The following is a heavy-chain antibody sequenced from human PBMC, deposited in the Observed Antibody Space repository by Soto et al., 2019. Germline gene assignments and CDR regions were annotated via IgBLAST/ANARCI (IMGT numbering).Heavy chain of an antibody. Sequence: ASVKVSCKASGYTFTSYYMHWVRQAPGQGLEWMGIINPSGGSTSYAQKFQGRVTMTRDTSTSTVYMELSSLRSEDTAVYYCARVGRSSSCLRYYYYGMDVWGQGTTVTVSS. CDR1: GYTFTSYY. D-gene: IGHD6-13*01. J-gene: IGHJ6*02. V-gene: IGHV1-46*01. CDR2: INPSGGST. CDR3: ARVGRSSSCLRYYYYGMDV.